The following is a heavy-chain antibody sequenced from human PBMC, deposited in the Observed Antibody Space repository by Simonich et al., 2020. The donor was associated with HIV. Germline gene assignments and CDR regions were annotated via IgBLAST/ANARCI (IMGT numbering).Heavy chain of an antibody. V-gene: IGHV4-34*01. J-gene: IGHJ1*01. Sequence: QVQLQQWGAGLLKPSETLSLTCAVYGVSFSGYYWSWIRQTPGKGLEWIGEINHSGNTNYNPALKSRVTISVDTSKNQFSLKLSSVTAADTAVYYCARLTAGGLGEYFQHWGQGTLVTVSS. CDR3: ARLTAGGLGEYFQH. D-gene: IGHD6-13*01. CDR2: INHSGNT. CDR1: GVSFSGYY.